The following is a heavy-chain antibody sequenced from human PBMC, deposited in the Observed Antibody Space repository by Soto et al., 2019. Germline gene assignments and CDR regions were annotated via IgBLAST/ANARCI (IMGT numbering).Heavy chain of an antibody. J-gene: IGHJ4*02. D-gene: IGHD4-17*01. V-gene: IGHV3-11*05. CDR2: ISSSSSHT. CDR1: GFTFSDYY. CDR3: ATFDYGDYFFDY. Sequence: QVQLVESGGGLVKPGGSLRLSCAASGFTFSDYYMSWIRQAPGKGLEWVSYISSSSSHTNYEDSVKGRFTISRDNAKNSLYLQMNSLRAEDTAVYYCATFDYGDYFFDYWGQGALVTVSS.